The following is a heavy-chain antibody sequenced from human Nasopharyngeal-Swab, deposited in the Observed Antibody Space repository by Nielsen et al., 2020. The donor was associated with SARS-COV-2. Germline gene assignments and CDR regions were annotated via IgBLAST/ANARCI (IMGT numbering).Heavy chain of an antibody. J-gene: IGHJ6*02. V-gene: IGHV4-59*13. Sequence: SATLSLTCAISGGFISSYYWSWIRQPPGKGPEWIGCIHYSGSTYYNPSLKSRVTMAVDTSNNQLSLKVTSVTAADTAVYYCAREQRGGDFWTRHYYNGMDVWGQGTTVTVSS. CDR1: GGFISSYY. CDR2: IHYSGST. CDR3: AREQRGGDFWTRHYYNGMDV. D-gene: IGHD3/OR15-3a*01.